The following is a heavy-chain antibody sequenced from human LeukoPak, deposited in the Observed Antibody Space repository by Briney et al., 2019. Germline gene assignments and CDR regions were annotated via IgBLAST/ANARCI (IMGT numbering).Heavy chain of an antibody. CDR2: IYTSGSG. CDR3: ARDRGYSYGYWYFDL. V-gene: IGHV4-4*07. J-gene: IGHJ2*01. CDR1: GASISIYY. D-gene: IGHD5-18*01. Sequence: SETLSLTCTVSGASISIYYWSWIRQPAGKGLEWIGRIYTSGSGNYSPSLKSRATMSVDTSKNQFSLKLSSVTAADTAVYYCARDRGYSYGYWYFDLWGRGTLVTVSS.